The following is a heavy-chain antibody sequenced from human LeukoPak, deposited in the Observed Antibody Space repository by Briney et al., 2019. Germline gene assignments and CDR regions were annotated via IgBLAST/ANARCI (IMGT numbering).Heavy chain of an antibody. CDR1: GGSISSSSYY. CDR2: IYYSGST. V-gene: IGHV4-39*07. J-gene: IGHJ3*02. D-gene: IGHD3-16*01. Sequence: SETLSLTCTVSGGSISSSSYYWGWIRQPPGKGLEWIGSIYYSGSTYYNPSLKSRVTISVDKSKNQFSLKLSSVTAADTAVYYCASWASWIDAFDIWGQGTMVTVSS. CDR3: ASWASWIDAFDI.